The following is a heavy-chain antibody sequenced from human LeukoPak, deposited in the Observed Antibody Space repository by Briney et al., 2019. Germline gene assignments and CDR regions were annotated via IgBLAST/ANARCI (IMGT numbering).Heavy chain of an antibody. V-gene: IGHV3-9*01. J-gene: IGHJ4*02. CDR3: AKDMTEMATIPDY. CDR2: ISWNSGSI. CDR1: GFTFDDYA. D-gene: IGHD5-12*01. Sequence: PGRSLILSCAASGFTFDDYAMHWVRQAPGKALEWVSGISWNSGSIGYADSVKGRFTISRDNAKNSLYLQMNSLRAEDTALYYCAKDMTEMATIPDYWGQGTLVTVSS.